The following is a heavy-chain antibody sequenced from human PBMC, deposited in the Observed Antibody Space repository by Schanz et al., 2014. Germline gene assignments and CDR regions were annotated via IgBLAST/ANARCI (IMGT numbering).Heavy chain of an antibody. Sequence: VQLVESGGGVVQPGRSLRLSCVASGFTFSSYDVFWVRQAPGKGLEWVSYISGSSRTIYYADSMKGRFTVSRDNAENALYLQMNSLRAEDTALYYCARDRRNADLDYWGQGTLVTVSS. D-gene: IGHD1-1*01. CDR3: ARDRRNADLDY. J-gene: IGHJ4*02. V-gene: IGHV3-48*01. CDR2: ISGSSRTI. CDR1: GFTFSSYD.